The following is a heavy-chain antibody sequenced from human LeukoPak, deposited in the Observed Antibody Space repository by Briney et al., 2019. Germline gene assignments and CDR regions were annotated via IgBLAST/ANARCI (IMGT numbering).Heavy chain of an antibody. J-gene: IGHJ4*02. D-gene: IGHD3-22*01. V-gene: IGHV1-2*02. CDR1: GYTFTGYY. CDR2: INANSGDT. CDR3: ARELSGYSDY. Sequence: ASVKVSCKASGYTFTGYYMHWVRQAPGQGLEWMGWINANSGDTKYAQKFQGRVTMTRDTSISTAYMELSRLRSDDTAMYYCARELSGYSDYWGRGTLVTVSS.